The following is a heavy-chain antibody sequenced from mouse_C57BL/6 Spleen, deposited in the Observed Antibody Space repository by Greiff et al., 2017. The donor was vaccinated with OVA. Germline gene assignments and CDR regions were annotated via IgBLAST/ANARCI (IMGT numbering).Heavy chain of an antibody. CDR3: ARRATTVVDRDAMDY. CDR2: IHPNSGST. V-gene: IGHV1-64*01. J-gene: IGHJ4*01. D-gene: IGHD1-1*01. CDR1: GYTFTSYW. Sequence: QVQLQQSGAELVKPGASVKLSCKASGYTFTSYWMHWVKQRPGQGLEWIGMIHPNSGSTNYNEKFKSKATLTVDKSSSTSYMQLSSLTSEDSAVYYCARRATTVVDRDAMDYWGQGTSVTVSS.